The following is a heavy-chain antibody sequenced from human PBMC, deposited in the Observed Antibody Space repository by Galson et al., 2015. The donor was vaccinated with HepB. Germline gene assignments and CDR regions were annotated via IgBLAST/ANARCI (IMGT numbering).Heavy chain of an antibody. V-gene: IGHV3-11*01. CDR3: ARLARDQGYYFDY. D-gene: IGHD2-2*01. CDR2: ISTSGRTI. J-gene: IGHJ4*02. Sequence: SLRLSCAASGFTFSDYYMSWVRQSPGKGLEWVSYISTSGRTIFSVDSVKGRFTISRDNAKNSMYLQMNSLRVEDTAVYYCARLARDQGYYFDYWGQGTLVTVSS. CDR1: GFTFSDYY.